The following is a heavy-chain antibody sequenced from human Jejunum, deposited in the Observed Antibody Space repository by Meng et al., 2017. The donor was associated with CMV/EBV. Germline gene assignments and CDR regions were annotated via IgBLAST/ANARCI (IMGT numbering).Heavy chain of an antibody. CDR2: IYWNSDVT. CDR3: VRERYFCSSSSCYKSCDY. Sequence: DRAMHWVRQVPGKGLQWVSGIYWNSDVTGYADSVKGRFTVSRDNAKNSLYLQMNSLRTEDTALYYCVRERYFCSSSSCYKSCDYWGQGTLVTVSS. D-gene: IGHD2-2*02. V-gene: IGHV3-9*01. J-gene: IGHJ4*02. CDR1: DRA.